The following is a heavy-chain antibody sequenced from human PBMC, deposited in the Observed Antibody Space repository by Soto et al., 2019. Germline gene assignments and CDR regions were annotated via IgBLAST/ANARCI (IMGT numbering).Heavy chain of an antibody. CDR3: AREAVVTEYNWFDP. V-gene: IGHV3-74*01. J-gene: IGHJ5*02. D-gene: IGHD2-15*01. CDR1: GFTVSSNW. CDR2: INSDSSST. Sequence: GGSLRLSCAASGFTVSSNWMHWVRQAPGKGLVWVSRINSDSSSTSYADSVKGRFTISRDNAKNTLYLQMNSLRAEDTAVYYCAREAVVTEYNWFDPWGQGTLVTVSS.